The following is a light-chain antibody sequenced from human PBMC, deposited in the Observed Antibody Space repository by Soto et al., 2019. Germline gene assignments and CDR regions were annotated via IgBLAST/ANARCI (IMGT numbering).Light chain of an antibody. V-gene: IGLV1-44*01. J-gene: IGLJ1*01. CDR2: SNN. CDR1: SSNIGKNA. CDR3: AAWDDSLNGSYV. Sequence: QLVLTQPPSASGTPGQRVTISCSGSSSNIGKNAVNWYQQLPGTAPKLLIYSNNQRPSGVPDRFSGSKSGTSASLAISGLQSEDEADYYCAAWDDSLNGSYVFGTGTKLTVL.